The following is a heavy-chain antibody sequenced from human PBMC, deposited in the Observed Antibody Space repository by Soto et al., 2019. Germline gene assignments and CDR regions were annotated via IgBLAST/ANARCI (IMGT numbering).Heavy chain of an antibody. D-gene: IGHD3-10*01. Sequence: QVQQQESGPGLVKPSETLSLTCTVSGGSINSYYWSWIRQPAGKGLEWIGRIYSGGSTNYNPSLKSRLTVSVDTSKNQFSLKLTSVTAADTAVYYCARGPGGFGDFSLDYWGQGTLVTVSS. CDR2: IYSGGST. CDR1: GGSINSYY. J-gene: IGHJ4*02. CDR3: ARGPGGFGDFSLDY. V-gene: IGHV4-4*07.